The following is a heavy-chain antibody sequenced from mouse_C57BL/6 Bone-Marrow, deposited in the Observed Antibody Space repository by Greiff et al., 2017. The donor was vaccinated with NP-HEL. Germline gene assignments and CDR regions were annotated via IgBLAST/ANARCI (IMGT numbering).Heavy chain of an antibody. CDR2: VECYNGGT. D-gene: IGHD1-1*01. J-gene: IGHJ2*01. CDR3: SKSVVAPYYFDY. V-gene: IGHV1-36*01. CDR1: GFTFTDYY. Sequence: VQLQQSGRGRVKPGPSVKISCKASGFTFTDYYMHWVKQSHGKSLEWIGLVECYNGGTSYNQKFKGKATLTVDTSSSTAYMELNSLTSEDSAVYYCSKSVVAPYYFDYWGQGTTLTVSS.